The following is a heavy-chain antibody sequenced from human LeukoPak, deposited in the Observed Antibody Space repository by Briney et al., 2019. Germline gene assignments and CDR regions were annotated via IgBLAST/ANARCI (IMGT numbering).Heavy chain of an antibody. Sequence: GGSLRLSCATSGFTFSTYAMSWVRQAPGKGLEWVSAISGSGGSTYYADSVKGRFTISRDNSKNTLYLQMNSLRAEDTAVYYCAKVTIRHSKGRNYYYYYGMDVWGQGTTVTVSS. CDR3: AKVTIRHSKGRNYYYYYGMDV. D-gene: IGHD3-3*01. CDR2: ISGSGGST. CDR1: GFTFSTYA. V-gene: IGHV3-23*01. J-gene: IGHJ6*02.